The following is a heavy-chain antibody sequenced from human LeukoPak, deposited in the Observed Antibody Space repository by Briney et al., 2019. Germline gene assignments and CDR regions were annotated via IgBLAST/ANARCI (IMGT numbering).Heavy chain of an antibody. CDR1: GFTFTDYW. D-gene: IGHD2-15*01. CDR2: INGDLTNT. J-gene: IGHJ4*02. Sequence: PGGSLRLSCAASGFTFTDYWMHWVRQVAGKGLVWVSRINGDLTNTTYADSVKGRFTISRDNAKNTLYLQMNSLRAEDTAVYYCARDSFVAEIFDYWGQGTLVTVSS. CDR3: ARDSFVAEIFDY. V-gene: IGHV3-74*03.